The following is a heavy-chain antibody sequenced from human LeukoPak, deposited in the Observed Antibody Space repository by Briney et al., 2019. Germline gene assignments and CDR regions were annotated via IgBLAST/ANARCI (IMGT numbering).Heavy chain of an antibody. V-gene: IGHV4-59*01. CDR2: VYYTGSI. Sequence: PSETLSLTCTVSGDSITSYYWSWFRQPPGKGLEWVGYVYYTGSINYSPPLRSRLTMSVDTSKNQFSLNLSSVTAADTAIYYCARGPYDGGGYYLAACDVWGRGTMVTVTS. J-gene: IGHJ3*01. D-gene: IGHD3-22*01. CDR1: GDSITSYY. CDR3: ARGPYDGGGYYLAACDV.